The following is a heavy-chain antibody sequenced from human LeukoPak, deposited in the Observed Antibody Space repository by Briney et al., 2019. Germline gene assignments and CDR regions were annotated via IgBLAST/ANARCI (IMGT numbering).Heavy chain of an antibody. J-gene: IGHJ4*02. CDR1: GYTFTSYA. CDR2: INAGNGNT. D-gene: IGHD5-12*01. Sequence: AASVKVSCKASGYTFTSYAMHWVRQAPGQRLEWMGWINAGNGNTKYSQKFQGRVTFSRDTSASTAYMEVSSLRSEDTAVFYCARENSGYDYSFDYWGQGTLVTVSS. CDR3: ARENSGYDYSFDY. V-gene: IGHV1-3*01.